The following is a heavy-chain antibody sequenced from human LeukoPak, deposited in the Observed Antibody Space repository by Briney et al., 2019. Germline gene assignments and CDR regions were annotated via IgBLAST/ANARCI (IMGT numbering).Heavy chain of an antibody. V-gene: IGHV3-7*03. D-gene: IGHD6-19*01. J-gene: IGHJ4*02. CDR3: AKMSIAVAVYGGAIDY. Sequence: GGSLRLSCAASGFTFSSYWMSWVRQAPGKGLEWVANIKQDGSEKYYVDSVKGRFTISRDNAKNSLYLQMNSLRAEDTALYYCAKMSIAVAVYGGAIDYWGQGTLVTVSS. CDR2: IKQDGSEK. CDR1: GFTFSSYW.